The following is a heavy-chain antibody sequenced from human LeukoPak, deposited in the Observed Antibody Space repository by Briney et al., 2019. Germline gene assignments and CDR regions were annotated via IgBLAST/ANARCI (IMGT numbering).Heavy chain of an antibody. CDR1: GGSISSGDYY. Sequence: TSETLSLTCTVSGGSISSGDYYRSWIRQPPGKGLEWIGYIYYSGSTYYNPSLKSRVTISVDTSKNQFSLKLSSVTAADTAVYYCARDTGYSGSWFDPWGQGTLVTVSS. J-gene: IGHJ5*02. V-gene: IGHV4-30-4*01. D-gene: IGHD5-12*01. CDR2: IYYSGST. CDR3: ARDTGYSGSWFDP.